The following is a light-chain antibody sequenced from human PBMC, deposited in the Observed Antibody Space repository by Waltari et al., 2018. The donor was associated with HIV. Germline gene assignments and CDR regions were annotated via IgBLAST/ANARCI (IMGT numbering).Light chain of an antibody. CDR3: QQYIGSPRT. V-gene: IGKV3-20*01. J-gene: IGKJ1*01. Sequence: EIALTQSPGTLSLSPGARATLSCRASQTISSTYLAWYQQKPGQAPRLLSYGASSRATGIPDRFSGSGSGTDFTLTISSLEPEDCAVYYCQQYIGSPRTFGQGTKVELK. CDR2: GAS. CDR1: QTISSTY.